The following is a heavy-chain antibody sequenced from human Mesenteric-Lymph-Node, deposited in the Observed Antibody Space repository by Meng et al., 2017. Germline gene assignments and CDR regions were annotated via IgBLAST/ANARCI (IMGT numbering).Heavy chain of an antibody. CDR3: ARDPSPGDIELVERFFDP. D-gene: IGHD2-2*01. Sequence: GESLKISCAASGFTFSSYGMHWVRQAPGKGLEWVAVIWYDGSNKYYADSVKGRFTISRDNDKNSLFLQMNSLRADDTAIYYCARDPSPGDIELVERFFDPWGQGTLVTVSS. J-gene: IGHJ5*02. CDR1: GFTFSSYG. CDR2: IWYDGSNK. V-gene: IGHV3-33*01.